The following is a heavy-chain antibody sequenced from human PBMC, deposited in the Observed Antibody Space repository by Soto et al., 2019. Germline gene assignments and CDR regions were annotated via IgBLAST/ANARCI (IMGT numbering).Heavy chain of an antibody. D-gene: IGHD6-13*01. CDR2: IYYSGST. J-gene: IGHJ6*02. V-gene: IGHV4-39*01. CDR1: GGSISSSSYY. Sequence: SETLSLTCTVSGGSISSSSYYWGWIRQPPGKGLEWIGSIYYSGSTYYNPSLKSRVTISVDTSKNQFSLKLSSVTAADTAVYYCGIAAAGTDYYYYGMDVWGQGTTVTVSS. CDR3: GIAAAGTDYYYYGMDV.